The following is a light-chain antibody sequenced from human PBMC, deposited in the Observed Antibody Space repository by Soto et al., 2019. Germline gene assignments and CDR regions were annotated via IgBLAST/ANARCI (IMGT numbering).Light chain of an antibody. J-gene: IGKJ4*01. V-gene: IGKV1-9*01. CDR2: EAS. CDR1: QDINSY. CDR3: QQTRSYPST. Sequence: IQLTQSPYSLSASIGDSVTLTCLASQDINSYLAWYQQKPGKAPNLLIYEASILQRGVPSRFSGSNSGTDFTLTISSLQAEDFATYYCQQTRSYPSTFGGGTKVDIK.